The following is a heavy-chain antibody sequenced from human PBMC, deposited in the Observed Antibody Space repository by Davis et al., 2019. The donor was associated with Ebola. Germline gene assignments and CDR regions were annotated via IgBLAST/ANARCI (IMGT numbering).Heavy chain of an antibody. V-gene: IGHV3-23*01. D-gene: IGHD3-9*01. J-gene: IGHJ6*02. CDR2: LSGSGGIT. Sequence: GGSLRLSCAASGFTFSAHAMTWVRQAPGKGLEWVSSLSGSGGITYYADSVKGRFTISRDNSKNTLYLQMNSLRAEDTAVYYCARDSPPYYDILIGGGMDVWGQGTTVTVSS. CDR1: GFTFSAHA. CDR3: ARDSPPYYDILIGGGMDV.